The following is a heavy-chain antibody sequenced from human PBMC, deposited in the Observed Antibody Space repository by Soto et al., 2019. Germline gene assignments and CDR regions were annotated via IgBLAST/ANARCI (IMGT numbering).Heavy chain of an antibody. CDR2: IWNDGSNK. Sequence: GGSLRLSCAASGFTFSSYGMHWVRQAPGKGLEWVAVIWNDGSNKYYADSVKGRFTISRDNSKNTLYLQMNSLRAEDTAVYYCARDTQFVGYGDGNFDYWGQGTLVTVSS. J-gene: IGHJ4*02. V-gene: IGHV3-33*01. CDR3: ARDTQFVGYGDGNFDY. D-gene: IGHD4-17*01. CDR1: GFTFSSYG.